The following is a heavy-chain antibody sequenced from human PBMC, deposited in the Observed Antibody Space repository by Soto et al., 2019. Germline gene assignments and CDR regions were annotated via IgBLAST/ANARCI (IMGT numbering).Heavy chain of an antibody. D-gene: IGHD3-22*01. CDR1: GGTVRSYA. V-gene: IGHV1-69*13. J-gene: IGHJ6*02. Sequence: GASVKVSGEASGGTVRSYAISWVRQAPGQGLEWMGGIIPIFGTANYAQKFQGRVTITADESTSTAYMELSSLRSEDTAVYYCARRFYDSSGYYYYYYYYGMDVWGQGTTVTVSS. CDR2: IIPIFGTA. CDR3: ARRFYDSSGYYYYYYYYGMDV.